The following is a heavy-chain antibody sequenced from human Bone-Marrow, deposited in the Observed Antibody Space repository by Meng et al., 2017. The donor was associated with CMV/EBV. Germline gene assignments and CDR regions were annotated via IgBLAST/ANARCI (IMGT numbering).Heavy chain of an antibody. V-gene: IGHV5-51*01. Sequence: GESLKISCKGSGYSFSTYWIGWVRQMPGKGLEWMGIINPGDSDTIYSPSFQGQVTISADKSISTAYLQWSSLKASDTAIYYCARHFSGAGFSEWFFDYWGQGTLATVSS. CDR2: INPGDSDT. CDR1: GYSFSTYW. D-gene: IGHD3-3*01. J-gene: IGHJ4*02. CDR3: ARHFSGAGFSEWFFDY.